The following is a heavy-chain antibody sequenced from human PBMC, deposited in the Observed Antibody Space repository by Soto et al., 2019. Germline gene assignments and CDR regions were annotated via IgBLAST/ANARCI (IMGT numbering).Heavy chain of an antibody. Sequence: QVQLVQSGAEVNKPGASVKVSCKASGYTFTSHYMHWVRQAPGQVLEWLGIINPSGGSTVYAQKLQGRVTMTRDKSPSTVDMELSSLRSEDTAVYYCARDRVEVPSARYYFDYWGKVTLVTVSS. CDR3: ARDRVEVPSARYYFDY. J-gene: IGHJ4*02. CDR2: INPSGGST. V-gene: IGHV1-46*01. CDR1: GYTFTSHY. D-gene: IGHD2-2*01.